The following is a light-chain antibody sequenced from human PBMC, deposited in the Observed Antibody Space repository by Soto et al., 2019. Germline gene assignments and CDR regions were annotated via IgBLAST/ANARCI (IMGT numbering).Light chain of an antibody. J-gene: IGKJ1*01. CDR2: GAS. V-gene: IGKV3-20*01. CDR1: QTVSNNY. CDR3: QQYGTSPWT. Sequence: EIVLTQSPGTLSFSSGERATLSCRASQTVSNNYLAWYQQKPGQAPRLLIYGASSSALVIPDRFSGSGSGTDFTLTIIRLEPEDFAVYHCQQYGTSPWTFGQGTNV.